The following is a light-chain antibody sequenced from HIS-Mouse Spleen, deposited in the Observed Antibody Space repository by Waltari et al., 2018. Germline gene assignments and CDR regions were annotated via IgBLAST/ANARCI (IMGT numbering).Light chain of an antibody. CDR2: EGT. V-gene: IGLV2-23*01. J-gene: IGLJ1*01. CDR3: CSYAGSSTYV. CDR1: SSDVGSYNL. Sequence: SALTQAASVSGSSGQLIIISCTGTSSDVGSYNLVSWYQQHPGKAPKLIIYEGTKRPSGVSNRFSASKSRNTASLTISGLQAEDEADYYCCSYAGSSTYVFGTGTKVTVL.